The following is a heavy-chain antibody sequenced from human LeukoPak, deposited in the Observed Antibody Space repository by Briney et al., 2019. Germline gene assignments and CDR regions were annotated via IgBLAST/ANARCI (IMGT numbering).Heavy chain of an antibody. CDR3: ARDSPYCSSWLNWFDP. D-gene: IGHD6-13*01. CDR2: IIPIFGTA. V-gene: IGHV1-69*13. Sequence: SVKVSCKASGGTFSSYAISWVRQAPGQGLEWMGGIIPIFGTADYAQKFQGRVTITAAESTSTAYMELSSLRSEDTAVYYCARDSPYCSSWLNWFDPWGQGTLVTVSS. J-gene: IGHJ5*02. CDR1: GGTFSSYA.